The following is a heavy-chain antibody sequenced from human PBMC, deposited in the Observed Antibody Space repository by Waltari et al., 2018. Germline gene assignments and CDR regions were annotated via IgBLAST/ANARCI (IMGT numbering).Heavy chain of an antibody. V-gene: IGHV3-7*01. J-gene: IGHJ4*02. CDR3: ARGKPSVVTGTTHY. Sequence: EVQLVESGGGLVQPGGSLRLSCAASGFTFSSYWMSWVRQAPGKGLEWVANIKQDGSEKNYVDSVKGRFTISRDNAKNSLYLQMNSLRAEDTAVYYCARGKPSVVTGTTHYWGQGTLVTVSS. CDR1: GFTFSSYW. CDR2: IKQDGSEK. D-gene: IGHD1-7*01.